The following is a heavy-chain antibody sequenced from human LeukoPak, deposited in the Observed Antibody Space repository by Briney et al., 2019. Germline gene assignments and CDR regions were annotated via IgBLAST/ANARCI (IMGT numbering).Heavy chain of an antibody. Sequence: ASVKVSCKVSGYTLTELSIHWVRQAPGKGLEWMGGFDPEDGETIYAQKFQGRVTMTEDTSTDTAYMELSSLRSEDTAVYYCATARYAYTMIVAGMDVWGQGTTVTVSS. CDR3: ATARYAYTMIVAGMDV. D-gene: IGHD3-22*01. CDR2: FDPEDGET. CDR1: GYTLTELS. J-gene: IGHJ6*02. V-gene: IGHV1-24*01.